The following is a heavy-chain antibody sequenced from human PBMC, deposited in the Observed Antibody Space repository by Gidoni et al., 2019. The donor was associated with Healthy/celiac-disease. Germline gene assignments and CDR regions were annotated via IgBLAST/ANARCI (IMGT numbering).Heavy chain of an antibody. J-gene: IGHJ6*02. Sequence: EVQLVESGGGFVQPGGSLRLSCAASGFTFSSHWMHWVRQAPGKGLVWVSRIKSDGSSTSYADSVQGRFTISRDNAKNTLYLQMNSLRAEDTAVYYCASSYCGGDCSNYGMDVWGQGTTVTVSS. D-gene: IGHD2-21*02. CDR1: GFTFSSHW. CDR3: ASSYCGGDCSNYGMDV. V-gene: IGHV3-74*01. CDR2: IKSDGSST.